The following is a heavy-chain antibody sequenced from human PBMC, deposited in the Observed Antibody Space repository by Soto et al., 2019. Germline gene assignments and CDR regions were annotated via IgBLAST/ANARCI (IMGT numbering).Heavy chain of an antibody. CDR3: ARVYGSARSGFDV. D-gene: IGHD3-10*01. CDR1: GYNFIDYS. Sequence: ASVKVSCKAYGYNFIDYSMNWVRQVPGQGLEWMGWISPYNGNTNYAQALQDRVTVTTDTVASTVYMHLRSLTSDDTAIYYCARVYGSARSGFDVWGQGTTVTVSS. V-gene: IGHV1-18*01. CDR2: ISPYNGNT. J-gene: IGHJ6*02.